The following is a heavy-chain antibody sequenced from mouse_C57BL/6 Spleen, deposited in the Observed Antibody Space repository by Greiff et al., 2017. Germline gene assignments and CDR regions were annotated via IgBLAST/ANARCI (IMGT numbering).Heavy chain of an antibody. CDR2: INPGSGGT. Sequence: QVQLKESGAELVRPGTSVKVSCKASGYAFTNYLIEWVKQRPGQGLEWIGVINPGSGGTNYNEKFKGKATLTADKSSSTAYMQLISLTSEDSAVDFWAREVYGNFDYWGQGTTRTVSS. J-gene: IGHJ2*01. D-gene: IGHD1-1*01. CDR1: GYAFTNYL. CDR3: AREVYGNFDY. V-gene: IGHV1-54*01.